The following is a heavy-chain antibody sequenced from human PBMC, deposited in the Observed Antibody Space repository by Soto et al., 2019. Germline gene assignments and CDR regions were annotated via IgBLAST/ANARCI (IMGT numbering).Heavy chain of an antibody. CDR2: IKQDGTEK. D-gene: IGHD3-16*02. CDR3: SGGYTPNISWMDSFDI. CDR1: GFTFSRYW. J-gene: IGHJ3*02. V-gene: IGHV3-7*01. Sequence: PGGSLRLSCAASGFTFSRYWMNWVRQAPGKGLEWVANIKQDGTEKNYVDSVKGRFTISRDNARNSLYLQMDSLRAEDTAVYFCSGGYTPNISWMDSFDIWGQGTMVTVSS.